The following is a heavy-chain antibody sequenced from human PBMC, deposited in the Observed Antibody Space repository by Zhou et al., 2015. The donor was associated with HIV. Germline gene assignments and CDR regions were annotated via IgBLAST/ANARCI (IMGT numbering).Heavy chain of an antibody. D-gene: IGHD5-12*01. J-gene: IGHJ4*02. CDR1: GYTFTSYY. CDR3: ARELGYSGYDQVEQWLVKDFDY. CDR2: INPSGGST. V-gene: IGHV1-46*01. Sequence: QVQLVQSGAEVKKPGASVKVSCKASGYTFTSYYMHWVRQAPGQGLEWMGIINPSGGSTSYAQKFQGRVTMTRDTSTSTVYMELSSLRSEDTAVYYCARELGYSGYDQVEQWLVKDFDYVGPGNPGHRLL.